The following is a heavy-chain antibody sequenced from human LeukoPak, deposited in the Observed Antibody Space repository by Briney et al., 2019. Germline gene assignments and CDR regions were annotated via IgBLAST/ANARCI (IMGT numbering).Heavy chain of an antibody. J-gene: IGHJ3*02. CDR1: GYTFTGYY. Sequence: SVKVSCKASGYTFTGYYTHWVRQAPGQGLEWMGRIIPIFGTANYAQKFQGRVTITTDESTSTAYMELSSLRSEDTAVYYCARESMGGPDDAFDIWGQGTMVTVSS. CDR3: ARESMGGPDDAFDI. D-gene: IGHD1-14*01. CDR2: IIPIFGTA. V-gene: IGHV1-69*05.